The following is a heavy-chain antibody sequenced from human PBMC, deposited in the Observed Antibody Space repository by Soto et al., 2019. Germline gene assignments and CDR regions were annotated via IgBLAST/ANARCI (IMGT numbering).Heavy chain of an antibody. V-gene: IGHV1-46*01. CDR2: INPSGGST. CDR1: GYTFTSYY. J-gene: IGHJ6*02. Sequence: ASVKVSCKASGYTFTSYYMHWVRQAPGQGLEWMGIINPSGGSTSYAQKFQGRVTMTRDTSTSTVYMELSSLRSEDTAVYYCARDNMIRITGTTTLLYYYGMDVWGQGTTVTVSS. CDR3: ARDNMIRITGTTTLLYYYGMDV. D-gene: IGHD1-20*01.